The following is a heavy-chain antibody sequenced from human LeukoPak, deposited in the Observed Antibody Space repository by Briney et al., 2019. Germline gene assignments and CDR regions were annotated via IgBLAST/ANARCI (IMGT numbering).Heavy chain of an antibody. CDR2: INPTSGGT. CDR1: VYTFTNSY. D-gene: IGHD1-14*01. J-gene: IGHJ5*02. CDR3: ARSRNNDL. Sequence: ASVKVSCKASVYTFTNSYIHWVRQAPGQGLEWMGSINPTSGGTNNAQDFQGRVTLTRDTSISTTYMELSGLRSDDTAVYYCARSRNNDLWGQGTLVTVAS. V-gene: IGHV1-2*02.